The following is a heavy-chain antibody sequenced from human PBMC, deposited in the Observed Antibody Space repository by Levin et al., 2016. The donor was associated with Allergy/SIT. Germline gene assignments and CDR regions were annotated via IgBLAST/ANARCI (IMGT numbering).Heavy chain of an antibody. CDR1: EFTFSDYY. D-gene: IGHD3-10*01. Sequence: GESLKISCTASEFTFSDYYMSWVRQAPGKGLEWVSYISSSSSSTNYADSVRGRFTISRDNAKNSLYLQMNSLGAEDTAVYYCARPILRGVIGGFDIWGQGTMVTVSS. CDR3: ARPILRGVIGGFDI. J-gene: IGHJ3*02. CDR2: ISSSSSST. V-gene: IGHV3-11*03.